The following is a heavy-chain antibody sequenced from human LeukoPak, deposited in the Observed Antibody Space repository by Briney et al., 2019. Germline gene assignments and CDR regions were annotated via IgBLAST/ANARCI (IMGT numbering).Heavy chain of an antibody. CDR1: GITLSNYG. Sequence: GGSLRLSCAVSGITLSNYGMSWVRQPPGKGLEWVAGISGSGGSTNYADSVKGRFTNSRDNPKNTLYLQMNILRAEDTAVYFCAKRGVVIRVILVGFHKEAYYFDSWGQGALVTVSS. V-gene: IGHV3-23*01. CDR2: ISGSGGST. D-gene: IGHD3-22*01. J-gene: IGHJ4*02. CDR3: AKRGVVIRVILVGFHKEAYYFDS.